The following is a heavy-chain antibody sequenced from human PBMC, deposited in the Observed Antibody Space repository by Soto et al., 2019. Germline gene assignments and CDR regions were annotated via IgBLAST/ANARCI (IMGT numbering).Heavy chain of an antibody. CDR2: INAGNGNT. D-gene: IGHD2-21*02. CDR3: ARAWVVVTAPDY. V-gene: IGHV1-3*05. J-gene: IGHJ4*02. CDR1: EYTFTSYA. Sequence: QVQLVQSGAEEKKPGASGKVSCKASEYTFTSYAMHWVRQAPGQRLEWMGWINAGNGNTKYSQQFQGRVTITRDTSASTAYMELSSLRSEDTAVYYCARAWVVVTAPDYWGQGTLVTVSS.